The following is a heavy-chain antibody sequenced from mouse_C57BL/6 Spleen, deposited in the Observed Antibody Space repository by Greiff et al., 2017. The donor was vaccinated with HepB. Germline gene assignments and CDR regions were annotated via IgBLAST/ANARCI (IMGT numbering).Heavy chain of an antibody. CDR2: IDPSDSYT. J-gene: IGHJ4*01. CDR3: ASYYYGSRDAMDY. D-gene: IGHD1-1*01. V-gene: IGHV1-50*01. CDR1: GYTFTSYW. Sequence: QVQLQQPGAELVKPGASVKLSCKASGYTFTSYWMQWVKQRPGQGLEWIGEIDPSDSYTNYNQKFKGKATLTVDTSSSTAYMQLSSLTSDDSAVYYCASYYYGSRDAMDYWGQGTSVTVSS.